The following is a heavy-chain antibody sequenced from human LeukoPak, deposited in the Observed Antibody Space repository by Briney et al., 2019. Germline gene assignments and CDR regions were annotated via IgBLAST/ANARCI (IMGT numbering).Heavy chain of an antibody. CDR1: GYTFTGYY. Sequence: ASVKVSCKASGYTFTGYYMHWVRQAPGQGLEWMGWINPNSGGTNYAQKFQGRVTMTRDTYISTAYMELSRLRSDDTAVYYCARPYYGDYVFDYWGQGTLVTVSS. V-gene: IGHV1-2*02. CDR2: INPNSGGT. J-gene: IGHJ4*02. CDR3: ARPYYGDYVFDY. D-gene: IGHD4-17*01.